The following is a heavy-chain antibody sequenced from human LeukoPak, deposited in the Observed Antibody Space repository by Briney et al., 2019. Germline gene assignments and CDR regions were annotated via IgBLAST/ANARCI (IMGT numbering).Heavy chain of an antibody. CDR2: IVVGSGNT. Sequence: GTSVKVSCKASGFTFTSSAMQWVRRARGQRLEWIGWIVVGSGNTNYAQKFQERVTITRDMSTSTAYMELSSLRSEDTAVYYCAAQLEYLGGDRSPTDYWGQGTLVTVSS. CDR1: GFTFTSSA. D-gene: IGHD1-1*01. CDR3: AAQLEYLGGDRSPTDY. V-gene: IGHV1-58*02. J-gene: IGHJ4*02.